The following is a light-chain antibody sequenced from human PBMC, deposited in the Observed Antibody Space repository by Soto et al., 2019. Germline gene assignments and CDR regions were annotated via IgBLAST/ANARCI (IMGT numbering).Light chain of an antibody. Sequence: DIQMTQSPTTLSASVGHRLTISCRASQRISRWLAGYQHKPGKSPKLLIYKASILESGVPSRFSGSGSGTEFTLTISSLHPNDFATYYCQQYNGYSTWKFGQGTKV. CDR1: QRISRW. V-gene: IGKV1-5*03. J-gene: IGKJ1*01. CDR3: QQYNGYSTWK. CDR2: KAS.